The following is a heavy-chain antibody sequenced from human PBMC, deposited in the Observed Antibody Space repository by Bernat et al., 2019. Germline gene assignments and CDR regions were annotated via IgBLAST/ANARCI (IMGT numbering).Heavy chain of an antibody. Sequence: QVQLVESGGGLVKPGGSLRLSCAAPGFTFSDYYMSWIRQAPGKGLEWVSYISSSSSYTNYADSVKGRFTISRDNAKNSLYLQMNSLRAEDTAVYYCARAGRWLHIAFDYWGQGTLVTVSS. D-gene: IGHD3-10*01. CDR3: ARAGRWLHIAFDY. CDR1: GFTFSDYY. J-gene: IGHJ4*02. V-gene: IGHV3-11*05. CDR2: ISSSSSYT.